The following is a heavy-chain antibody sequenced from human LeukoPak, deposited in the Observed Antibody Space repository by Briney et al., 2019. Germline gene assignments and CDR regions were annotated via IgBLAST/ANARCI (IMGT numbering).Heavy chain of an antibody. Sequence: PGGSLRLSCAASGFTFSSYSMNWVRQAPGKGLEWVSSISSSSSYIYYADSVKGRFTISRDNSKNTLYLQMNSLRAEDTAVYYCARDPSTYYYDSSGYQGTVDNDYWCQGTLVTVSS. J-gene: IGHJ4*02. D-gene: IGHD3-22*01. V-gene: IGHV3-21*04. CDR2: ISSSSSYI. CDR1: GFTFSSYS. CDR3: ARDPSTYYYDSSGYQGTVDNDY.